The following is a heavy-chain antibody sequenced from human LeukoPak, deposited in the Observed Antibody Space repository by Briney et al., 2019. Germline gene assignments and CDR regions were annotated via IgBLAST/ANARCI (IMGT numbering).Heavy chain of an antibody. CDR2: IYPDGRA. CDR1: GVTVSTIY. J-gene: IGHJ4*02. V-gene: IGHV3-53*01. D-gene: IGHD3-10*01. Sequence: GGSLRLSCAVSGVTVSTIYMGWVRQAPGKGLDWVSVIYPDGRAYYAESVKGRFTISRDSSENTLFLQMNSLRAEDTAVYYCATLKGWYGEGCFDYWGQGTLVTVSS. CDR3: ATLKGWYGEGCFDY.